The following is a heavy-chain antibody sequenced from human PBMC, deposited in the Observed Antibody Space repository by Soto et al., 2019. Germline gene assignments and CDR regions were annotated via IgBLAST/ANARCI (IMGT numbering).Heavy chain of an antibody. V-gene: IGHV4-39*01. CDR1: GGSVSSGSYF. J-gene: IGHJ4*02. CDR3: ARHSWGNYIVINFDY. D-gene: IGHD3-16*02. Sequence: LSLTCTVSGGSVSSGSYFWGWIRQPPGKGLEWIGSIYYGGSTYYNPSLKSRVTISVDPSKNQFSLKLSSVTAADTAVYYCARHSWGNYIVINFDYWGQGTLVTVSS. CDR2: IYYGGST.